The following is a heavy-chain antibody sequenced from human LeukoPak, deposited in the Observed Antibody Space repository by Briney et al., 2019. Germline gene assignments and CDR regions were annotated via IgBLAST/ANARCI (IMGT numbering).Heavy chain of an antibody. CDR2: INTNTGNP. Sequence: ASVKVSCKASGYTFTSYAMNWVRQAPGQELEWMGWINTNTGNPTYAQGFTGRFVFSLDTSVSTAYLQISSLKAEDTAVYYCARHGYSSSWYSSLNYYYMDVWGKGTTVTVSS. J-gene: IGHJ6*03. CDR1: GYTFTSYA. D-gene: IGHD6-13*01. CDR3: ARHGYSSSWYSSLNYYYMDV. V-gene: IGHV7-4-1*02.